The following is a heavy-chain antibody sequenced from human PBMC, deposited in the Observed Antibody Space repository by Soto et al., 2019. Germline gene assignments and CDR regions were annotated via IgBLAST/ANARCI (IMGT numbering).Heavy chain of an antibody. V-gene: IGHV3-48*02. D-gene: IGHD6-13*01. Sequence: GGSLRLSCAASGFTFSNFGMNWVRQAPGKGLEWLSYISSSSSTIYYADSVKGRFTISRDNAKNSLYLQMNSLRDEDTALYYCARPGIAAAATSLGYCGQGTLVTXSS. CDR3: ARPGIAAAATSLGY. CDR2: ISSSSSTI. CDR1: GFTFSNFG. J-gene: IGHJ4*02.